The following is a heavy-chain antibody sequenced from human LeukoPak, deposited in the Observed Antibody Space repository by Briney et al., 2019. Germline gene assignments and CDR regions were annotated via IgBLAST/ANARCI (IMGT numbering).Heavy chain of an antibody. CDR1: GYTFTSYG. Sequence: ASVKVSCKASGYTFTSYGISWARQAPGQGLEWMGWISAYNGNTNYAQKLQGRVTMTTDTSTSTAYMELRSLRSDDTAVYYCARDRSYYYDSSGYLDYWGQGTLVTVSS. CDR3: ARDRSYYYDSSGYLDY. J-gene: IGHJ4*02. D-gene: IGHD3-22*01. V-gene: IGHV1-18*01. CDR2: ISAYNGNT.